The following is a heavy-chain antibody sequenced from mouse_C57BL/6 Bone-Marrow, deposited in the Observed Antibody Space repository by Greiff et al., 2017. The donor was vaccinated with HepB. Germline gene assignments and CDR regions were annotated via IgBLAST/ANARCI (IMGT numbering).Heavy chain of an antibody. CDR3: ARRADGYYWYFDV. D-gene: IGHD2-3*01. J-gene: IGHJ1*03. CDR1: GFSLSTSGMG. V-gene: IGHV8-12*01. CDR2: IYWDDDK. Sequence: QVTLKECGPGILQSSQTLSLTCSFSGFSLSTSGMGVSWIRQPSGKGLEWLAHIYWDDDKRYNPSLKSRLTISKDTSRNQVFLKITSVDTADTATYYCARRADGYYWYFDVWGTGTTVTVSS.